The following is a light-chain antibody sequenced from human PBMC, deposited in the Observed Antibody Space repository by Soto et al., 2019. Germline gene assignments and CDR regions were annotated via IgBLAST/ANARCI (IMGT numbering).Light chain of an antibody. J-gene: IGKJ5*01. CDR1: QSVISY. CDR3: QQRSNWPPIT. V-gene: IGKV3-11*01. CDR2: DAS. Sequence: EIVLTQSPATLSLSPGERATLSCRASQSVISYLAWYQQKPGQAPRLLIYDASNRATGIPARFSGSGSGTDFTLSISSLEPEDFAVYYCQQRSNWPPITFGQGTRLEIK.